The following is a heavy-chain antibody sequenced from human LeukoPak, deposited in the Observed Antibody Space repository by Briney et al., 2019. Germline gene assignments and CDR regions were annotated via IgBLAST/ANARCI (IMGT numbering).Heavy chain of an antibody. CDR3: AKDDGWLHYYH. CDR2: ISPGGEIP. J-gene: IGHJ4*02. CDR1: GFTFTTYW. V-gene: IGHV3-23*01. Sequence: QAGGSLRLSCAASGFTFTTYWMTWVRQAPGKGLEWVSGISPGGEIPYYADSVKGRFTISRDNSKDTVSLQMHSLRAEDTATYYCAKDDGWLHYYHWGQGTLVTVSS. D-gene: IGHD3-10*01.